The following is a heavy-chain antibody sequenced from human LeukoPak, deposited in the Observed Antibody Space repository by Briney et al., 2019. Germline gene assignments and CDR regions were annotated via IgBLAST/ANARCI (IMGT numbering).Heavy chain of an antibody. Sequence: KPSETLSLTCTVSGGSISSSSYYWGWIRQPPGKGLEWIGSIYYSGSTYYNPSLKSRVTISVDTSKNQFSLKLSSVTAADTAVYYCARIRYDAFDIWGQGTMVTVSS. CDR3: ARIRYDAFDI. J-gene: IGHJ3*02. D-gene: IGHD3-16*01. V-gene: IGHV4-39*01. CDR2: IYYSGST. CDR1: GGSISSSSYY.